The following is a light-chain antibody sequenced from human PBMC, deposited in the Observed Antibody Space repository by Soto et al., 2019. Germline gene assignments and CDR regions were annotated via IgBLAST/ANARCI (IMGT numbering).Light chain of an antibody. CDR3: QQTYSTPFT. CDR1: QIINNY. J-gene: IGKJ3*01. Sequence: DIQMTQSPSSLSASVGDRVTITCRASQIINNYIHWYQQKPGKVPKLLIYAASTLQGGVPSRFTGGGSGADYTLTISSLHPEDFATYYCQQTYSTPFTFGPGTKVDIK. V-gene: IGKV1-39*01. CDR2: AAS.